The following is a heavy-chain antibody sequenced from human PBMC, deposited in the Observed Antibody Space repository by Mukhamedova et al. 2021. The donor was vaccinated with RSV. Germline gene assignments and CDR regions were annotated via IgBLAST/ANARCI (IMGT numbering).Heavy chain of an antibody. D-gene: IGHD1-26*01. CDR3: SRKTWDLRAYYFDF. CDR2: GGST. J-gene: IGHJ4*02. V-gene: IGHV4-39*07. Sequence: GGSTYYNLSLKSRVTISVDTSKNQFSLRLSSVTAADTALYYCSRKTWDLRAYYFDFWGQGTLVTVSS.